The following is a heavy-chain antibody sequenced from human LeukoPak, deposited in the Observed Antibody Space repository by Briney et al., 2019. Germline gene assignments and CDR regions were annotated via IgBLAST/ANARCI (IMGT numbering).Heavy chain of an antibody. CDR2: MNPNSGNT. Sequence: GASVKVPCKASGYTFTSYDISWVRQATGQGLEWMGWMNPNSGNTGYAQKFQGRVTVTCDTSTSTAYLELRSLKLEDTAVYYCARAPAGTLDFWGQGTLVTVSS. CDR1: GYTFTSYD. CDR3: ARAPAGTLDF. V-gene: IGHV1-8*01. J-gene: IGHJ4*02. D-gene: IGHD6-13*01.